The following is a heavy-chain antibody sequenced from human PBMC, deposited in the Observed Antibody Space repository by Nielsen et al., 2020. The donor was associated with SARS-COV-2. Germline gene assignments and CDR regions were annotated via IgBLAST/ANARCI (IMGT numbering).Heavy chain of an antibody. CDR2: INPSTGVT. Sequence: ASVKVSCKASGYTFTTYYVHWVRQAPGQGPEWMGMINPSTGVTDYAQKFQGRVTMSRDTSTRTVHVELNSLRSEDTAMYYCARSEIVTTGTDALDLWGQGTGITVSS. D-gene: IGHD6-13*01. CDR3: ARSEIVTTGTDALDL. V-gene: IGHV1-46*01. CDR1: GYTFTTYY. J-gene: IGHJ3*01.